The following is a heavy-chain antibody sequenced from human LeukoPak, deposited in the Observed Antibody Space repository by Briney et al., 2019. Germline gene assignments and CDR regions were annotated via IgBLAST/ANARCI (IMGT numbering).Heavy chain of an antibody. Sequence: PGGSLRLSCAASGFTFSNYAVSWVRQAPGKGLEWVSVLSGSGDSTYYADSVKGRFTIARDNDKNTLCLQMNNLRAEDTAVYYCAKGPPGDYSDRWRPAGWRYFDYWGQGTLVTVSS. D-gene: IGHD4-17*01. CDR3: AKGPPGDYSDRWRPAGWRYFDY. J-gene: IGHJ4*02. CDR1: GFTFSNYA. V-gene: IGHV3-23*01. CDR2: LSGSGDST.